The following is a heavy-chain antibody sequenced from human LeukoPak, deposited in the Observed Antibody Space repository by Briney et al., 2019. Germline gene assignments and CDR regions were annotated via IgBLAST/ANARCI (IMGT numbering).Heavy chain of an antibody. V-gene: IGHV3-30*01. CDR1: GFTFSSYA. CDR2: ISYDGSNK. D-gene: IGHD3-16*01. CDR3: ARDGRPGPFGVYYFDY. J-gene: IGHJ4*02. Sequence: GGSLRLSCAASGFTFSSYAMHWVRQAPGKGLEWVAVISYDGSNKYYADSVKGRFTISRDNSKNTLYLQMNSLRAEDTDVYYCARDGRPGPFGVYYFDYWGQGTLVTVSS.